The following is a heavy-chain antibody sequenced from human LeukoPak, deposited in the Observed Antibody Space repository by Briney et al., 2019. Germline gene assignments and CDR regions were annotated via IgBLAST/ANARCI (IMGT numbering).Heavy chain of an antibody. V-gene: IGHV3-7*01. CDR1: GFTFSSYW. D-gene: IGHD6-6*01. CDR2: IKQDGSEK. J-gene: IGHJ4*02. CDR3: ARVRQLVSWPHPEMDY. Sequence: PGGSLRLSCAASGFTFSSYWMSWVRQAPGKGLEWVANIKQDGSEKYYVDSVKGRFTISRDNAKNSLYLQMNSLRAEDTAVYYCARVRQLVSWPHPEMDYWGQGTLVTVSS.